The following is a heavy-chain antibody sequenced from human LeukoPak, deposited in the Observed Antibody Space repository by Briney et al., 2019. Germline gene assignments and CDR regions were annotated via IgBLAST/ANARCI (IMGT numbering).Heavy chain of an antibody. Sequence: GGSLRLSCAASGFTFSSYWMSWVRQAPGKGLEGVANIKQDGSEKYYVDSVKGRFTISRDNAKNSLYLQMNSLRAEDTAVYYCARLNGDIVVVPAANYWGQGTLVTVSS. J-gene: IGHJ4*02. CDR2: IKQDGSEK. D-gene: IGHD2-2*01. CDR3: ARLNGDIVVVPAANY. V-gene: IGHV3-7*05. CDR1: GFTFSSYW.